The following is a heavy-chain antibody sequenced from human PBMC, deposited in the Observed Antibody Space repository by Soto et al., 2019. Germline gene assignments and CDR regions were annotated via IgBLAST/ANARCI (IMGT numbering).Heavy chain of an antibody. D-gene: IGHD3-16*02. CDR2: IIPIFGTA. V-gene: IGHV1-69*13. CDR1: GGTFSSYA. Sequence: ASVKVSCKASGGTFSSYAISWVRQAPGQGLEWMGGIIPIFGTANYAQKFQGRVTITADESTSTAYMELSSLRSEDTAVYYCAIRQPMITFGGVIAEDRDNPGIWFDPWGQGTLVTVSS. CDR3: AIRQPMITFGGVIAEDRDNPGIWFDP. J-gene: IGHJ5*02.